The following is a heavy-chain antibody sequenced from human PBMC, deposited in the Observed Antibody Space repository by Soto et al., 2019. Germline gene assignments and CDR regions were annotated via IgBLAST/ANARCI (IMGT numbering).Heavy chain of an antibody. J-gene: IGHJ6*02. V-gene: IGHV3-48*02. CDR2: ISSSSSTI. Sequence: EVQLVESGGGLVQPGGSLRLSCAASGFTFSSYSMNWVRQAPGKGLEWVSYISSSSSTIYYADSVKGRFTISRDNAKNSLYLHMNSLRDEGTAVYYCARDHIPTGCSSGWYHYYYGMDVWGQGTTVTVSS. CDR3: ARDHIPTGCSSGWYHYYYGMDV. D-gene: IGHD6-19*01. CDR1: GFTFSSYS.